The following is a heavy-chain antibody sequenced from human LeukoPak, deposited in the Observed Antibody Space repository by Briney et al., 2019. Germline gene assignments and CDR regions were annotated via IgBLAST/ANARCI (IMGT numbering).Heavy chain of an antibody. CDR1: GFTFSGYT. Sequence: GESLRLSCAASGFTFSGYTMNWVRQGPGKGLEWVSGMSGSGGTTYYADSVKGRFTISRDNSKNTLYLQMNSLRAEDTAVYYCARAMMVVTNLWGVYDYWGQGTLVTASS. J-gene: IGHJ4*02. CDR3: ARAMMVVTNLWGVYDY. CDR2: MSGSGGTT. D-gene: IGHD3-22*01. V-gene: IGHV3-23*01.